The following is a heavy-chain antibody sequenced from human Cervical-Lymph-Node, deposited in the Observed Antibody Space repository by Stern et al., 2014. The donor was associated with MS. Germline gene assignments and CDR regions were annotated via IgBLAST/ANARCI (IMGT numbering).Heavy chain of an antibody. CDR3: ARESLSPPKGWYYFDY. CDR1: GFTFSSYA. Sequence: VQLLESGGGVVQPGRSLRLSCAASGFTFSSYAMHWVRQAPGKGLEWVAVISYDGSNKYYADSVKGRFTISRDNSKNTLYLQMNSLRAEDTAVYYCARESLSPPKGWYYFDYWGQGTLVTVSS. CDR2: ISYDGSNK. J-gene: IGHJ4*02. V-gene: IGHV3-30*01. D-gene: IGHD2/OR15-2a*01.